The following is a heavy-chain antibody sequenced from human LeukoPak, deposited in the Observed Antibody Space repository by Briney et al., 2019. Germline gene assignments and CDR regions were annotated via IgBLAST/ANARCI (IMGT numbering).Heavy chain of an antibody. V-gene: IGHV3-7*01. J-gene: IGHJ4*02. Sequence: GGSLRLSCAASGFSFRDFWMTWVRQAPGRGLEWVANINQGGSVKYYVDSVKGRFTISRDDAKSSLYVQMNSLRDEDTAVYYCARFGYSGWNLEYWGQGTLVTVSS. D-gene: IGHD5-12*01. CDR2: INQGGSVK. CDR1: GFSFRDFW. CDR3: ARFGYSGWNLEY.